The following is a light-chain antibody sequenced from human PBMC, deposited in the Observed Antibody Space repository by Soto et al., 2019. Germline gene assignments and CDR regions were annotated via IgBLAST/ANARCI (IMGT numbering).Light chain of an antibody. V-gene: IGLV2-14*01. Sequence: QSVLTQPASVSGSPGQSIAISCTGTSSDVGGYNYVSWYQQHPGKAPKLMIYEVNNRPSGVPDRFSGSKSGNTASLTISGLQAEDEADYYCYSYTSSTTWVFGGGTKLTVL. CDR3: YSYTSSTTWV. CDR2: EVN. CDR1: SSDVGGYNY. J-gene: IGLJ3*02.